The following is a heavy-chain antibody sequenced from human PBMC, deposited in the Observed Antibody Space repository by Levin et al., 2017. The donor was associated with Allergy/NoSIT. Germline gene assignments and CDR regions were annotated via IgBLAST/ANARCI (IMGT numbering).Heavy chain of an antibody. Sequence: SGPTLVKPTQTLTLTCTFSGFSLSTSGMCVSWIRQPPGKALEWLALIDWDDDKYYSTSLKTRLTISKDTSKNQVVLTMTNMDPVDTATYYCARHEAYCGGDCYSQLGGDYYYYYGMDGWGQGTTVTVSS. V-gene: IGHV2-70*01. J-gene: IGHJ6*02. CDR2: IDWDDDK. CDR3: ARHEAYCGGDCYSQLGGDYYYYYGMDG. D-gene: IGHD2-21*02. CDR1: GFSLSTSGMC.